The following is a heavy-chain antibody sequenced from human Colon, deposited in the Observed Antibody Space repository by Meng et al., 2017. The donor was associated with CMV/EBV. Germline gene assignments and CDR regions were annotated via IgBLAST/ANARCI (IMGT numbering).Heavy chain of an antibody. J-gene: IGHJ4*02. CDR3: AKGFY. CDR1: GFRFNNAV. V-gene: IGHV3-23*01. Sequence: QWWDSWGNFVTHGVSLLLSFAVSGFRFNNAVMTWVRQAPGKGLEWVATIGGNGASAYYADSVKGRFTISRDNSKNMVYLQMKTLRDEDTAVYYCAKGFYWGQGTLVTVSS. CDR2: IGGNGASA.